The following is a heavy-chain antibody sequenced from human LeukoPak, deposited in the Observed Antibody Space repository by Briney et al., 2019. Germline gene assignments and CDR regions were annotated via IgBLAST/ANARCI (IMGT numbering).Heavy chain of an antibody. V-gene: IGHV3-49*04. CDR1: GFTFGDYA. CDR2: IRSKAYGGTT. D-gene: IGHD2-21*02. CDR3: TRAPIYCGGDCYSTGDDY. J-gene: IGHJ4*02. Sequence: GGSLRLSCTASGFTFGDYAMSWVRQAPGKGLEWVGFIRSKAYGGTTEYAASVKGRFTISRDDSKSIAYLQMNSLKTEDTAVYYCTRAPIYCGGDCYSTGDDYWGQGTLVTVSS.